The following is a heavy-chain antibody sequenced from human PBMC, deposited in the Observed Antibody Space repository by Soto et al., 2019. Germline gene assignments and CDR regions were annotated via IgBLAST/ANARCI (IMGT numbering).Heavy chain of an antibody. CDR2: IYYSGST. CDR3: AAGGNIVVVTDTDAFDI. Sequence: SETLSLTCTVSGGSISSYYWSWIRQPPGKGLEWIGYIYYSGSTNYNPSLKSRVTISVDTSKNQFSLKLSSVTAADTAVYYCAAGGNIVVVTDTDAFDIWGQGTMVTVSS. CDR1: GGSISSYY. D-gene: IGHD2-21*02. J-gene: IGHJ3*02. V-gene: IGHV4-59*01.